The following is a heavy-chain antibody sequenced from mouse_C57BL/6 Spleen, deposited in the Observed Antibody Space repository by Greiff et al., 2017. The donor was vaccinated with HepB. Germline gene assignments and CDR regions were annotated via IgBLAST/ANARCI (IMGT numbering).Heavy chain of an antibody. V-gene: IGHV1-80*01. Sequence: VKLMESGAELVKPGASVKISCKASGYAFSSYWMNWVKQRPGKGLEWIGQIYPGDGDTNYNGKFKGKATLTADKSSSTAYMQLSSLTSEDSAVYFCARESSSSWYFDVWGTGTTVTVSS. J-gene: IGHJ1*03. D-gene: IGHD1-3*01. CDR3: ARESSSSWYFDV. CDR1: GYAFSSYW. CDR2: IYPGDGDT.